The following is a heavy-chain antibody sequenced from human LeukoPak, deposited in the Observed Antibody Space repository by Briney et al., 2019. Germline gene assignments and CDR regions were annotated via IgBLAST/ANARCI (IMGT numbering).Heavy chain of an antibody. CDR2: ISTYNGHT. Sequence: ASAKVSCKASGYTFTSYGISWVRQAPGQGLEWMGWISTYNGHTNYARKVQGRVTMTTDTSTSTAYMELRSLRSDDTAVYFCAREGGRYCSGGSCYSSNGWYGGLNYRGQGTLVTVSS. CDR1: GYTFTSYG. D-gene: IGHD2-15*01. J-gene: IGHJ4*02. V-gene: IGHV1-18*01. CDR3: AREGGRYCSGGSCYSSNGWYGGLNY.